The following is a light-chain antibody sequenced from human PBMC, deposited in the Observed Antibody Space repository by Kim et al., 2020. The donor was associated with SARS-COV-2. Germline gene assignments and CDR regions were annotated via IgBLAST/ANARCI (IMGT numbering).Light chain of an antibody. CDR1: SSNIGRNY. CDR3: AAWDDSLTGVV. V-gene: IGLV1-47*01. J-gene: IGLJ2*01. Sequence: QSVLTQPPSASGTPGQRVTISCSGSSSNIGRNYVYWHQQLPGTAPKLLIHTNNQRPSGVPDRFSGSKSGTSASLAISGLRSEDEADYYCAAWDDSLTGVVFGGGTKLTVL. CDR2: TNN.